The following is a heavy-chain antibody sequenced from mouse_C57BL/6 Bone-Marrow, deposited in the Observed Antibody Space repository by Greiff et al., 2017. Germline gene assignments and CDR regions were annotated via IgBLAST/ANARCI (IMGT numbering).Heavy chain of an antibody. CDR1: GFTFSDFY. Sequence: EVKVVESGGGLVQSGRSLRLSCATSGFTFSDFYMEWVRQAPGKGLEWIAASRNKANDYTTEYSASVKGRFIVSRDTSQSILYLQMNALRAEDTAIYYCAREVTGPYWGQGTLVTVSA. V-gene: IGHV7-1*01. D-gene: IGHD2-1*01. CDR3: AREVTGPY. J-gene: IGHJ3*01. CDR2: SRNKANDYTT.